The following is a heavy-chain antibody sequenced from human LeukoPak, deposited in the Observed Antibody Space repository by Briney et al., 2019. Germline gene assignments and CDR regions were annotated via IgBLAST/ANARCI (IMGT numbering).Heavy chain of an antibody. CDR3: AKEGNDYGANSIDY. J-gene: IGHJ4*02. CDR2: MFFTGDT. V-gene: IGHV4-59*11. CDR1: GGSISSHY. D-gene: IGHD4-23*01. Sequence: SETLSLTCTVSGGSISSHYWAWLRQPPGKGLEWIGWMFFTGDTNYNPSLKSRVTISVDHSKNQFSLKLTSVTAADTAVYYCAKEGNDYGANSIDYWGQGTLSPSPQ.